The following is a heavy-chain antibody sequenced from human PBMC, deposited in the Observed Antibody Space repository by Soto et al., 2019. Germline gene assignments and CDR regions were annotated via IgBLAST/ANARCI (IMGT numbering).Heavy chain of an antibody. CDR3: ARDRGYDAHDYYYNAMDV. CDR1: GFTFRTYT. V-gene: IGHV3-21*01. Sequence: EVQLVESGGGLVKPGGSLRLSCITSGFTFRTYTMNWVRQAPGKGLEWVSGSRGFSPYTFYAESVKGRFTISRDNAKNALYLQMKSLRAEDTAVYYCARDRGYDAHDYYYNAMDVWGQGTTVTVSS. D-gene: IGHD2-15*01. J-gene: IGHJ6*02. CDR2: SRGFSPYT.